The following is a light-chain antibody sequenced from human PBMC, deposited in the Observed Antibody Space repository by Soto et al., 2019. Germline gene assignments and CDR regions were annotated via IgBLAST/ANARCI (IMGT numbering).Light chain of an antibody. Sequence: DIQMTQSPSTLSASVGDRVTITCRASQNINSWLAWYQQKPGKAPNLLIYDASTLESGVPSRFSGSGSGTEFTLTISGLLPEDFAAYYCQHFYTYSPWTFGQGTKVDIK. CDR2: DAS. CDR3: QHFYTYSPWT. CDR1: QNINSW. V-gene: IGKV1-5*01. J-gene: IGKJ1*01.